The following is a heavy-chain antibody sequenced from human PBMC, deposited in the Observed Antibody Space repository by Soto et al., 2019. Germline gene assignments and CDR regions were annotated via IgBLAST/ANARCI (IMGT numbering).Heavy chain of an antibody. D-gene: IGHD2-15*01. J-gene: IGHJ6*02. V-gene: IGHV1-69*06. CDR1: GGTFGRYA. CDR2: INAGFGAT. Sequence: QVQLEQSGAEVKKPGSSVKVSCKASGGTFGRYAISWVRRAPGQSLEWMGQINAGFGATDLAQMFQGRVTITADKSTTAVYMEVSSLRSDETAVYYCATDCSGGSCYGASGMDVWGQGTTVTVSS. CDR3: ATDCSGGSCYGASGMDV.